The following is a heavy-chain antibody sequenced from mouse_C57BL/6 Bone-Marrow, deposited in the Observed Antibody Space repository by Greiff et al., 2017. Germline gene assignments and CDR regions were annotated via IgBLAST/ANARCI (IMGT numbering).Heavy chain of an antibody. Sequence: QVQLKQPGAELVMPGASVKLSCKASGYTFTSYWMHWVKQRPGQGLEWIGEIDPSDSYTNYNQKFKGKSTLTVDKSSSTAYMQLSSLTSEDSAVYYCARGVYYYGRSYWYFDVWGTGTTVTVSS. CDR2: IDPSDSYT. V-gene: IGHV1-69*01. CDR1: GYTFTSYW. J-gene: IGHJ1*03. D-gene: IGHD1-1*01. CDR3: ARGVYYYGRSYWYFDV.